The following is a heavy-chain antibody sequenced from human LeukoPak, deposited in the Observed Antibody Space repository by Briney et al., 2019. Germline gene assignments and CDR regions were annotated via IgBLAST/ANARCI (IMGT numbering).Heavy chain of an antibody. CDR1: GFTFSSYV. D-gene: IGHD3-9*01. CDR2: VSDSGGST. J-gene: IGHJ4*02. CDR3: ARDLYYDILTGPGYYFDY. V-gene: IGHV3-23*01. Sequence: TGGSLRLSCAASGFTFSSYVMSWVRQAPGKGLEWVSTVSDSGGSTYYADSVKGRFTISRDNSKNTLYLQMNGLRAEDTAVYYCARDLYYDILTGPGYYFDYWGQGTLVAVSS.